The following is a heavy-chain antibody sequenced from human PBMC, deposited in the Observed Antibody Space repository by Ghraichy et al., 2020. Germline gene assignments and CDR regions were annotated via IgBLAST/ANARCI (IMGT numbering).Heavy chain of an antibody. D-gene: IGHD6-19*01. CDR3: ARERSVGWGYYDS. CDR1: GFTFANYA. V-gene: IGHV3-23*01. CDR2: ISGNGGVT. J-gene: IGHJ4*02. Sequence: GESLNISCAASGFTFANYALSWVRQAPGKGLEWVSAISGNGGVTYYTDSVKGRFTISRDNSKNTLYLQMNSQRVEDTALYYCARERSVGWGYYDSWGQGTLVTVSS.